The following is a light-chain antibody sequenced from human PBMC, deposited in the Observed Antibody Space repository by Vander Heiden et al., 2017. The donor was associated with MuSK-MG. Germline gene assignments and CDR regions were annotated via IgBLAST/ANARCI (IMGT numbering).Light chain of an antibody. V-gene: IGKV3-11*01. CDR1: PSVSSY. J-gene: IGKJ4*01. CDR2: DAS. Sequence: PGARATLACRASPSVSSYLAWYQQKPGQAPRLLIYDASNRATGIPARFSGSGSGTDFTLTISSLEPEDFSVYYCQQRSNWPGTFGGGTKVEIK. CDR3: QQRSNWPGT.